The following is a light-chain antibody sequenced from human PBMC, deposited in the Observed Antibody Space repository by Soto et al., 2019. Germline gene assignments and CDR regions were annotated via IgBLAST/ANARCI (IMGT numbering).Light chain of an antibody. Sequence: QSALTQPASVSESPGQSITISCTGSSSDVGGYKYVSWYQQHPGKAPNLLIYDVTNRPSGVSNRFSGSKSSYTASLTISGLQSEDEADYYCSSYTSFKTLVFGTGTKVTVL. V-gene: IGLV2-14*01. J-gene: IGLJ1*01. CDR3: SSYTSFKTLV. CDR2: DVT. CDR1: SSDVGGYKY.